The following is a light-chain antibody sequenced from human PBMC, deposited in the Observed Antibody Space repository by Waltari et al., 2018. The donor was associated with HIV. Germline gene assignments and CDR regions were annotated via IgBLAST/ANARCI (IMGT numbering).Light chain of an antibody. J-gene: IGKJ5*01. Sequence: EIMLPQSPATLSLSPGERATLSCRASQSVATYLAWFQQKLGQTPRLLIYDASNRATGTPARFSGSGSGTDFTLTISSLEPEDFGVYYCQQRSFPITFGQGTRLEI. V-gene: IGKV3-11*01. CDR1: QSVATY. CDR3: QQRSFPIT. CDR2: DAS.